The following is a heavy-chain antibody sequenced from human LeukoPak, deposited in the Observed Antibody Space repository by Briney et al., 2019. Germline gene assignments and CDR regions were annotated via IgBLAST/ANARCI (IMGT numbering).Heavy chain of an antibody. Sequence: GESLETSWKGSGYSFTSYWLGLVRQIPGEGVGGVVIIYRGCSNSAYRTFFQGHVTMAVDKTTNAAYMKWTSLKASDTAMYYCARLPVAGAVASNYIDYWGQGTLVTVSS. V-gene: IGHV5-51*01. J-gene: IGHJ4*02. CDR2: IYRGCSNS. D-gene: IGHD6-19*01. CDR3: ARLPVAGAVASNYIDY. CDR1: GYSFTSYW.